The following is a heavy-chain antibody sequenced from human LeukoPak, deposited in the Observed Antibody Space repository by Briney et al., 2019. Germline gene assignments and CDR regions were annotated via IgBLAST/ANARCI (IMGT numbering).Heavy chain of an antibody. D-gene: IGHD5-18*01. Sequence: GGSLRLSCAASGFTVSSNYMSWVRQAPGKGLEWVSVIYSGGSTYYADSVKGRFTISRDNSKNTLYLQMNSPRAEDTAVYYCAAAYSYGPYYFDYWGQGTLVTVSS. CDR2: IYSGGST. CDR1: GFTVSSNY. CDR3: AAAYSYGPYYFDY. V-gene: IGHV3-66*01. J-gene: IGHJ4*02.